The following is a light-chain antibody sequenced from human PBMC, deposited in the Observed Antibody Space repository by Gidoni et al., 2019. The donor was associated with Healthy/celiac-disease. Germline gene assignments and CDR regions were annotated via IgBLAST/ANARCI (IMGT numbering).Light chain of an antibody. V-gene: IGLV1-40*01. CDR3: QSYDSSLSGSGV. CDR2: GNS. CDR1: SSNIGAGYD. J-gene: IGLJ3*02. Sequence: QSVLTQSPSVSGAPGQRVTISCTGSSSNIGAGYDVHWYQQLPGTAPKLLIYGNSNRPSGVPDRFSGSKSGTSASLAITGLQVEDEADYYCQSYDSSLSGSGVFGGGTKLTVL.